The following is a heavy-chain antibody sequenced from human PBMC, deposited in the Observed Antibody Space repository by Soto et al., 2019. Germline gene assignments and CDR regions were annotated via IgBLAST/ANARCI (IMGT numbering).Heavy chain of an antibody. CDR3: AREGAHSGKSITIFGVVHFDY. V-gene: IGHV1-18*04. Sequence: ASVKVSCKASGYTFTSYGISWVRQAPGQGLEWMGWISAYNGNTNYAQKLQGRVTMTTDTSTSTAYMELRSLRSGDTAVYYCAREGAHSGKSITIFGVVHFDYWGQGTLVTVSS. J-gene: IGHJ4*02. D-gene: IGHD3-3*01. CDR1: GYTFTSYG. CDR2: ISAYNGNT.